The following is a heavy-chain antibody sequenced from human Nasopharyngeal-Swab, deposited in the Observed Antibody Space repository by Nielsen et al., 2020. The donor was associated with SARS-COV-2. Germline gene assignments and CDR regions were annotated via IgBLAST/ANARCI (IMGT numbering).Heavy chain of an antibody. V-gene: IGHV3-21*01. Sequence: GGSLRLSCAASGFSFSTYSMNWVRQAPGKGLEWVSSIRSSSTYIDYADSVKGRFTISRDNAKNSLYLQMNSLRAEDAAVYYCVRDTPAMFAYWGQGTLVTVSS. CDR3: VRDTPAMFAY. CDR1: GFSFSTYS. CDR2: IRSSSTYI. J-gene: IGHJ4*02.